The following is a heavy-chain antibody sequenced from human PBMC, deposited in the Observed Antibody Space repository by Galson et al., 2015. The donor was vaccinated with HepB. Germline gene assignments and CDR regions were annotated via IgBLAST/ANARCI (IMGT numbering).Heavy chain of an antibody. CDR1: GFSLGDSS. CDR2: IRSRAYGGAA. J-gene: IGHJ4*02. D-gene: IGHD6-19*01. CDR3: ARMNWFRNGWLVHYYFDS. V-gene: IGHV3-49*04. Sequence: SLRLSCANSGFSLGDSSVSWVRQAPGKGLEWVAFIRSRAYGGAAEYAASAAGRFTISRDDSKLFAFLHMSNLRTEDTSVYYCARMNWFRNGWLVHYYFDSWGQGTLVTVSS.